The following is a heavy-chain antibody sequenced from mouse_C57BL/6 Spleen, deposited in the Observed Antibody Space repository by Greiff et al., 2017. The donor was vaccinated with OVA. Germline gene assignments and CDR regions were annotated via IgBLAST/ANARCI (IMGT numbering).Heavy chain of an antibody. V-gene: IGHV2-2*01. CDR2: IWSGGST. CDR1: GFSFTSYG. J-gene: IGHJ4*01. D-gene: IGHD3-2*02. CDR3: ARKQLRPYHAMDY. Sequence: VKLVESGPGLVQPSQCLSITCTVSGFSFTSYGVHWVRQSPGKGLEWLGVIWSGGSTDYYAAFISRLSISKDNSKSQVFFKMNSLQADDTAIYYCARKQLRPYHAMDYWGKGTSVTVSS.